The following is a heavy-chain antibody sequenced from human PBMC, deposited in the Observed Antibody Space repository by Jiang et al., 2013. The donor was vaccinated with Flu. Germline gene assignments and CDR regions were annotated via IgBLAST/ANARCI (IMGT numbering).Heavy chain of an antibody. CDR1: GFTFSSYA. CDR2: ISGSGGST. J-gene: IGHJ4*02. V-gene: IGHV3-23*01. Sequence: PGGSLRLSCAASGFTFSSYAMSWVRQAPGKGLEWVSAISGSGGSTYYADSVKGRFTISRDNSKNTLYLQMNSLRAEDTAVYYCAKDLLLYSSSWYGRYFDYWGQGTLVTVSS. CDR3: AKDLLLYSSSWYGRYFDY. D-gene: IGHD6-13*01.